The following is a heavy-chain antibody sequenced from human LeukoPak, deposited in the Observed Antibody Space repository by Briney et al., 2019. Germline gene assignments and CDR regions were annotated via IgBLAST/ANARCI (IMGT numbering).Heavy chain of an antibody. CDR3: ARESSYYYDSSGYDPDAFDI. Sequence: GGSLRLSCAASGFTFSSYWVSWVRQAPGKGLEWVANIKQDGSEKYYVDSVKGRFTISRDNAKNSLYLQMNSLRAEDTAVYYCARESSYYYDSSGYDPDAFDIWGQGTMVTVSS. CDR1: GFTFSSYW. J-gene: IGHJ3*02. D-gene: IGHD3-22*01. CDR2: IKQDGSEK. V-gene: IGHV3-7*01.